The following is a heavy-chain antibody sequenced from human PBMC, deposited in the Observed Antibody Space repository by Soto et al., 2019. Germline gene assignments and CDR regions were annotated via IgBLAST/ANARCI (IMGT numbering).Heavy chain of an antibody. CDR1: GFTFSDYY. V-gene: IGHV3-11*01. Sequence: GGSLRLSCAASGFTFSDYYMSWIRQAPGKGLEWVSYISSSGSTIYYADSAKGRFTISRDNAKNSLYLQMNSLRAEDTAVYYCARESWVAADNYYYGMDVWGQGTTVTVSS. J-gene: IGHJ6*02. CDR2: ISSSGSTI. D-gene: IGHD2-15*01. CDR3: ARESWVAADNYYYGMDV.